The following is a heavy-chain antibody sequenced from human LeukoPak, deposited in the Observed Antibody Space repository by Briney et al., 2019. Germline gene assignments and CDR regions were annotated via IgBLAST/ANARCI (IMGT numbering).Heavy chain of an antibody. CDR3: ARDRNIATRLWTPTDY. CDR1: GFTFSDTW. CDR2: IRSDGSDT. D-gene: IGHD6-6*01. V-gene: IGHV3-74*01. Sequence: GGSLRLSFAASGFTFSDTWMHWVRQAPGEGLVWVSRIRSDGSDTRYAESVKGRFTISRDNAKNSLYLQMNSLRAEDTAVYYCARDRNIATRLWTPTDYWGQGTLVTVSS. J-gene: IGHJ4*02.